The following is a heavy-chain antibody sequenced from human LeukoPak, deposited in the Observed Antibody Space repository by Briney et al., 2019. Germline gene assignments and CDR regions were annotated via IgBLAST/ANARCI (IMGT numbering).Heavy chain of an antibody. CDR1: GGSFSGYY. D-gene: IGHD5-24*01. Sequence: SETLSLTCAVYGGSFSGYYWSWIRQPPGKGLEWIGEINHSGSTNYNSSLKSRVTISVDTSKNQFSLKLSSVTAADTAVYYCARAASSARWLQLGYWGQGTLVTVSS. CDR2: INHSGST. V-gene: IGHV4-34*01. CDR3: ARAASSARWLQLGY. J-gene: IGHJ4*02.